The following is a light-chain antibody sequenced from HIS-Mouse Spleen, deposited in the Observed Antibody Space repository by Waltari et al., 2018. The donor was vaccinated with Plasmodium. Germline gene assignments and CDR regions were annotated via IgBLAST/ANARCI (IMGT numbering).Light chain of an antibody. CDR3: YSTDSSGNHRV. V-gene: IGLV3-10*01. CDR1: ALPKKY. Sequence: YELTQPPSVSVSPGQTARIACSGDALPKKYAYWYQQKSGQAPVLVIYEDSKRPSGIPERFSGSSSGTMATLTISGAQVEDEADYYCYSTDSSGNHRVFGGGTKLTVL. CDR2: EDS. J-gene: IGLJ3*02.